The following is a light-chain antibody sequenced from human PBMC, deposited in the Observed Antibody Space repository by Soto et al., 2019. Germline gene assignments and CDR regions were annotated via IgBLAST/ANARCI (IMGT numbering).Light chain of an antibody. V-gene: IGLV4-69*01. CDR3: QTWGPGIPLV. CDR1: SGHSSYA. CDR2: LNSDGSH. J-gene: IGLJ2*01. Sequence: QPVLTQSPSASASLGASVKLTCTLSSGHSSYAIAWHQQQPEKGPRYLMKLNSDGSHSKGDGIPDRFSGSSSGAERYLTISRPPFEDGGYFFRQTWGPGIPLVFGGGTKLTVL.